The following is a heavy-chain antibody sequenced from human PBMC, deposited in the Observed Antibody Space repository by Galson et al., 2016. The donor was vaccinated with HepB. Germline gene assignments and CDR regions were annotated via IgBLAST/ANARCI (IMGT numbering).Heavy chain of an antibody. CDR3: AHSRGNRGLFYYYYGLDV. D-gene: IGHD2/OR15-2a*01. CDR2: IYWNDDE. J-gene: IGHJ6*04. Sequence: PALVKPTQTLTLTCTFSGFSLTSSGVGVGWIRQPPGKALEWLAFIYWNDDERYSPSLKSRLSVTKDTSKNQVVLTMTNMDPVDSGTYYCAHSRGNRGLFYYYYGLDVWGKGTTVAVSS. V-gene: IGHV2-5*01. CDR1: GFSLTSSGVG.